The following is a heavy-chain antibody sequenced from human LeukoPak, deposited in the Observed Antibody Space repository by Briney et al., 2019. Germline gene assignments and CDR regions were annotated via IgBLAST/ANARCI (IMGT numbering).Heavy chain of an antibody. Sequence: GRSLRLSCAASGFTFSSCGMQWVRQAPGKGLEWVAVISFDGSDKHYADSVKGRFTISRDNSKNTLYLQMNSLRAEDTAVYYCARDHCTDGVCAYFDYWGQGTLVTVSS. J-gene: IGHJ4*02. V-gene: IGHV3-30*03. CDR2: ISFDGSDK. CDR1: GFTFSSCG. D-gene: IGHD2-8*01. CDR3: ARDHCTDGVCAYFDY.